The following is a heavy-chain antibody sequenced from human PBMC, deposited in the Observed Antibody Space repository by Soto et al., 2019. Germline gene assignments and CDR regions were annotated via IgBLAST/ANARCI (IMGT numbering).Heavy chain of an antibody. CDR1: GYTFTSYA. V-gene: IGHV1-3*01. J-gene: IGHJ6*02. D-gene: IGHD1-1*01. CDR2: INAGNGNT. CDR3: ARGGGKWTAHYYGMDV. Sequence: GASVKVPCKASGYTFTSYAMHWVRQAPGQRLEWMGWINAGNGNTKYSQKFQGRVTIIRDTSASTAYMELSSLRSEDTAVYYCARGGGKWTAHYYGMDVWGQGTTVTVSS.